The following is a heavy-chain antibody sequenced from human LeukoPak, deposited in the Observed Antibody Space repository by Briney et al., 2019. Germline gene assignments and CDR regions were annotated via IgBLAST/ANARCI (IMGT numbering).Heavy chain of an antibody. J-gene: IGHJ6*02. CDR3: ARYNRDSGGYGMDV. CDR2: IYHSGST. V-gene: IGHV4-30-2*01. CDR1: GASISSGGYS. Sequence: PSETLSLTCAVSGASISSGGYSWSWIRQPPGKGLEWIGYIYHSGSTYYNPSLKSRVTISLDRSKNQFSLNLSSVTAADTAVYFCARYNRDSGGYGMDVWGQGTTVTVSS. D-gene: IGHD3-10*01.